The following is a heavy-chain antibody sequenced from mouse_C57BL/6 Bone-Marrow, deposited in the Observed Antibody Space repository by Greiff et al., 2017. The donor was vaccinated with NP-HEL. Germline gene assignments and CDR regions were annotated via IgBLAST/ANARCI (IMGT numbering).Heavy chain of an antibody. V-gene: IGHV1-4*01. CDR3: ERNYGSSLAY. Sequence: VKLVESGAELARPGASVKMSCKASGYTFTSYTMHWVKQRPGQGLEWIGYINPSSGYTKYNQKFKDKATLTADKSSSTAYMQLSSLTSEDSAVYYCERNYGSSLAYWGQGTLVTVSA. D-gene: IGHD1-1*01. CDR1: GYTFTSYT. J-gene: IGHJ3*01. CDR2: INPSSGYT.